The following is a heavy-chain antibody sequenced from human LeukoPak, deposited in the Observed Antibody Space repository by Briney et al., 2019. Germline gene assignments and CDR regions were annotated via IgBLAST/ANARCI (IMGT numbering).Heavy chain of an antibody. D-gene: IGHD6-19*01. CDR3: ARGYSSGPRGAFDI. CDR1: GFTFSSYG. CDR2: IRYDGSNK. V-gene: IGHV3-30*02. Sequence: GGSLRLSCAASGFTFSSYGMHWVRQAPGKGLEWVAFIRYDGSNKYYADSVKGRFTISRDNSKNTLYLQMNSLRAEDTAVYYCARGYSSGPRGAFDIWGQGTMVTVSS. J-gene: IGHJ3*02.